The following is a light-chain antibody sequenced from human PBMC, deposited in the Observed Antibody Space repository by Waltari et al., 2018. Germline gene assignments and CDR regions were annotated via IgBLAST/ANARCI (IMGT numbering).Light chain of an antibody. V-gene: IGLV2-14*01. CDR2: KVN. CDR3: SSYTRRSYWV. Sequence: QSALTQPASVSGSPGQSITIPCTGTSSDVGFSHFVSWFQQHPCNAAKVMIYKVNNRPSGVSNRFSGSKSANTASLTISGLQAEDEADYYCSSYTRRSYWVFGGGTQLTVL. J-gene: IGLJ3*02. CDR1: SSDVGFSHF.